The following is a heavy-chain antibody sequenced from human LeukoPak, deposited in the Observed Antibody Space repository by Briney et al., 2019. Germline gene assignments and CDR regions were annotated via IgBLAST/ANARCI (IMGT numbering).Heavy chain of an antibody. CDR2: IYTSGST. J-gene: IGHJ5*01. Sequence: SETLSLTCTVSGGSISSYYWSWIRQPVGKGLEWIGRIYTSGSTNYNPSLKSRVTMSVDTSKNQFSLKLSSVTAADTAVYYCARASRCSGSSCYSPRNWFDSWGQGAQVTVSS. CDR1: GGSISSYY. D-gene: IGHD2-15*01. V-gene: IGHV4-4*07. CDR3: ARASRCSGSSCYSPRNWFDS.